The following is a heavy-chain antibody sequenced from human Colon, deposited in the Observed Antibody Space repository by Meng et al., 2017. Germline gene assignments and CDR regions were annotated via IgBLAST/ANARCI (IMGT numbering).Heavy chain of an antibody. Sequence: GESLNSSCAASGSTFSSYAMHWVRQARGKRLEWGAVISYDGSNKYYADSVKGRFTISRDNSKSTLYLQMNSLRAEDTAVYYCARDGFGAVAGPWFDSWGQGTLVTVSS. CDR2: ISYDGSNK. J-gene: IGHJ5*01. D-gene: IGHD6-19*01. V-gene: IGHV3-30*04. CDR3: ARDGFGAVAGPWFDS. CDR1: GSTFSSYA.